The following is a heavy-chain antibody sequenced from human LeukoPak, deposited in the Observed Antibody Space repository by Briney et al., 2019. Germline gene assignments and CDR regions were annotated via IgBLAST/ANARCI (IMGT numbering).Heavy chain of an antibody. V-gene: IGHV4-34*01. CDR2: INHSGST. J-gene: IGHJ3*01. D-gene: IGHD6-13*01. CDR1: GGSFSGYY. CDR3: ARISSSNWYNERGAFDV. Sequence: SETLSLTCAVYGGSFSGYYWSWIRQPPGQGLEWFGEINHSGSTNYSPSLKSRVTISVDTSKNQFSLKLRSVTAADTTVYYCARISSSNWYNERGAFDVWGQGTMVTVSS.